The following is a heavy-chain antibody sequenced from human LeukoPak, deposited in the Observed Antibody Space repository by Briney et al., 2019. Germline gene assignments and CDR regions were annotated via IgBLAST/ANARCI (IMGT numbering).Heavy chain of an antibody. CDR3: AREKGYCSGGSCETLEYCGGDCYSIDY. CDR2: INPNSGGT. D-gene: IGHD2-15*01. J-gene: IGHJ4*02. V-gene: IGHV1-2*02. CDR1: GYTFTGYY. Sequence: ASVKVSCKASGYTFTGYYMHWVRRAPGQGLEWMGWINPNSGGTNYAQKFQGRVTMTRDTFISTAYMELSRLRSDDTAVYYCAREKGYCSGGSCETLEYCGGDCYSIDYWGQGTLVTVSS.